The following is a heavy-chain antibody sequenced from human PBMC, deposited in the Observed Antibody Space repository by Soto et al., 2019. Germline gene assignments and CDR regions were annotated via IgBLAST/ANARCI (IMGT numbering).Heavy chain of an antibody. D-gene: IGHD2-15*01. V-gene: IGHV1-69*01. Sequence: QVQLVQSGAEVKKPGSSVKVSCKASGGTFSSYLISWVRQAPGQGLEWMGGIIPMFGTANYAQKFQGRVTINADESTSTAYMELSSLRYEDTALYYCARDPQPSVLTGGIAGYHGLDVWGQGTTVTVAS. CDR3: ARDPQPSVLTGGIAGYHGLDV. CDR2: IIPMFGTA. J-gene: IGHJ6*02. CDR1: GGTFSSYL.